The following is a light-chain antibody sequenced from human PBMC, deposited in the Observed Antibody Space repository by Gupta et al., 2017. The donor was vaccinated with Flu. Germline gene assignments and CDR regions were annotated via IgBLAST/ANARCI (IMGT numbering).Light chain of an antibody. CDR3: QAWDSTTYV. Sequence: SYEVTQPPSVSVSPGQTASITCSGDKLGDRYVCWYQQKPGQSPVLVIYKDTKRPAGIPERFSGSNSATTATLTISGTQAMDEDDYYCQAWDSTTYVFGTGTKVTVL. CDR2: KDT. CDR1: KLGDRY. J-gene: IGLJ1*01. V-gene: IGLV3-1*01.